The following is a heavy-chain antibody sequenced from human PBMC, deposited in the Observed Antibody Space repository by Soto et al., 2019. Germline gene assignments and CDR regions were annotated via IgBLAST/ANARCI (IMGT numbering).Heavy chain of an antibody. CDR1: GYSFTSYW. D-gene: IGHD3-22*01. CDR3: ARREYYYDSSGYSLLYWFDP. V-gene: IGHV5-51*01. Sequence: GESLKISCKGSGYSFTSYWIGWVRQMPGKGLEWMGIICPGDSDTRYSPSFQGQVTISADKSISTAYLQWSSLKASDTAMYYCARREYYYDSSGYSLLYWFDPWGQGTLVTVSS. CDR2: ICPGDSDT. J-gene: IGHJ5*02.